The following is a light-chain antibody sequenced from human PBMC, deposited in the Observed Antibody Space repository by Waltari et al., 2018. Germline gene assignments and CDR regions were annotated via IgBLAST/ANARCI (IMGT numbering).Light chain of an antibody. CDR3: AAWDDSLNGWV. CDR2: SNS. Sequence: QSVLTQPPSTSGTPGQRVIISFSGRSPNIGRNRVNWYQQLPGSAPKLLIYSNSQRPSGVPDRFSGSKSDTSASLAISGLESDDEADYYCAAWDDSLNGWVFGGGTKLTVL. J-gene: IGLJ3*02. CDR1: SPNIGRNR. V-gene: IGLV1-44*01.